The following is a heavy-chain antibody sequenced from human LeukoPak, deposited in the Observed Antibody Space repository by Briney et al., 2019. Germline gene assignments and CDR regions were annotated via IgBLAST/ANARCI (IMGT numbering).Heavy chain of an antibody. Sequence: GGSLRLSCAVSGFTFSNYWMNWVRQAPGKGLEWVANINQAGSDKYYVDSVKGRFTISRDIAKNLLYLQMNSLRAEDTAVYYCGRGDPDYWGQGALVTVSS. V-gene: IGHV3-7*01. J-gene: IGHJ4*02. CDR3: GRGDPDY. CDR2: INQAGSDK. CDR1: GFTFSNYW.